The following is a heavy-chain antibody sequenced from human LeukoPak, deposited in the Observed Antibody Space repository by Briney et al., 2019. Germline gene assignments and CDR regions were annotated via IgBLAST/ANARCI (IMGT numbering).Heavy chain of an antibody. CDR2: ISYDGSNK. CDR1: GFTFSSYG. V-gene: IGHV3-30*18. Sequence: PGGSLRLSCAASGFTFSSYGMHWVRQAPGKGLEWVAVISYDGSNKYYADSVKGRFTISRDNSKNTLYLQMNSLRAEDTAVYYCAKAVSYYYYYMDVWGKGTTVTVSS. CDR3: AKAVSYYYYYMDV. J-gene: IGHJ6*03.